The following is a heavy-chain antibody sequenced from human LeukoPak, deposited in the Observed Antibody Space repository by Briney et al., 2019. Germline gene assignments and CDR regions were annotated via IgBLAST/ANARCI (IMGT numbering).Heavy chain of an antibody. CDR1: GYTFTGYY. CDR3: ARSIQLWSKVDY. Sequence: ASVKVSCKASGYTFTGYYMHWVRQAPGQGLEWMGWINPNSGGTNYAQKFQGRVTMTRDMSTSTVYMELSSLRSEDTAVYYCARSIQLWSKVDYWGQGTLVTVSS. D-gene: IGHD5-18*01. J-gene: IGHJ4*02. CDR2: INPNSGGT. V-gene: IGHV1-2*02.